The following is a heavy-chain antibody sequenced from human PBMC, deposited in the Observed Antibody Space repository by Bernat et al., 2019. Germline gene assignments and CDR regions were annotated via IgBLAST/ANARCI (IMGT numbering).Heavy chain of an antibody. Sequence: QVQLVESGGGVVQPGRSLRLSCAASGFTFSSYGMHWVRQAPGKGLEWVAVIWYDGSNKYYADSVKGRFTISRDNSKNTLYLQMNSLRAEDTAVYYCAKDQGYGDHYYYGMDVWGQGTTVTVSS. CDR2: IWYDGSNK. D-gene: IGHD4-17*01. CDR1: GFTFSSYG. J-gene: IGHJ6*02. V-gene: IGHV3-33*06. CDR3: AKDQGYGDHYYYGMDV.